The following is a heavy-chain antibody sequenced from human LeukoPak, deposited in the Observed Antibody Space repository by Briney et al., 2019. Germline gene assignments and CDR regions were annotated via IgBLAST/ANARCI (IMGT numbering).Heavy chain of an antibody. Sequence: PSETLSLTCTVSGGSISSYYWSWIRQPAGKGPEWIGRIYTSGSTNYNPSLKSRVTMSVDTSKNQFSLKLSSVTAADTAVYYCARHYDFWSGPQNAFDIWGQGTMVTVSS. V-gene: IGHV4-4*07. D-gene: IGHD3-3*01. J-gene: IGHJ3*02. CDR3: ARHYDFWSGPQNAFDI. CDR2: IYTSGST. CDR1: GGSISSYY.